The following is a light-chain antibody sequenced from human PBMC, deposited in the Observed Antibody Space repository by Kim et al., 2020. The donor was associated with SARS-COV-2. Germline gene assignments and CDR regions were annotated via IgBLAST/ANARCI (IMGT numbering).Light chain of an antibody. J-gene: IGLJ3*02. Sequence: HQQRGGKRPRYLMKFTIDGRQNRGVGLPDRFSGAASGAERSLTISSLQSVDEALYYCQTWGPCIRVFGGGTQLTVL. CDR3: QTWGPCIRV. V-gene: IGLV4-69*01. CDR2: FTIDGRQ.